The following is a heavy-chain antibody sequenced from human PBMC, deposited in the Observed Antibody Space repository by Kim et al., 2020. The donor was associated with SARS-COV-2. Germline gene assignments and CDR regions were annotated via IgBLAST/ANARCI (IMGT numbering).Heavy chain of an antibody. V-gene: IGHV3-23*01. CDR2: GIVATK. Sequence: GIVATKYYADSVKGRFTVSRDNSKNTLYLQMNSLRAEDTAVYYCANVVGWGQGTLVTVPS. CDR3: ANVVG. J-gene: IGHJ4*02. D-gene: IGHD2-15*01.